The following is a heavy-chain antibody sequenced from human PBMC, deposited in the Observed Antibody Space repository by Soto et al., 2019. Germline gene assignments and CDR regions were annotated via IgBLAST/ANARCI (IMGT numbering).Heavy chain of an antibody. Sequence: SETLSLTCTVSGGSISSYYWSWIRQPPGKGLEWIGYIYYSGSTNYNPSLKSRVTISVDTSKNQFSLKLSSVTAADTAVYYCARDSDTTSYYYYGMDVWGQGTTVTVSS. J-gene: IGHJ6*02. CDR3: ARDSDTTSYYYYGMDV. CDR2: IYYSGST. V-gene: IGHV4-59*01. CDR1: GGSISSYY. D-gene: IGHD1-26*01.